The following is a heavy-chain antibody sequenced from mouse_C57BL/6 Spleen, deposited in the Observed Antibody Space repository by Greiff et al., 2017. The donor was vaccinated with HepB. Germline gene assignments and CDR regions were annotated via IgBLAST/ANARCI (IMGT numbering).Heavy chain of an antibody. CDR3: ARSGGYYEVCFAY. D-gene: IGHD2-4*01. Sequence: QVQLQQPGAELVKPGASVKLSCKASGYTFTSYWMHWVKQRPGQGLEWIGMIHPNSGSTNYNEKFKSKATLTVDKSSSTAYMQLSSLTSEDSAVYYCARSGGYYEVCFAYWGQGTLVTVSA. CDR1: GYTFTSYW. J-gene: IGHJ3*01. CDR2: IHPNSGST. V-gene: IGHV1-64*01.